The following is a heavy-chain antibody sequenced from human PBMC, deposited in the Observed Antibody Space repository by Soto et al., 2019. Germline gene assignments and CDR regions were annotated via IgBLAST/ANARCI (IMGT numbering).Heavy chain of an antibody. J-gene: IGHJ4*02. CDR2: IYTSGST. D-gene: IGHD2-2*01. CDR3: ARACSSNSCYDVFDY. CDR1: GGSISSYY. V-gene: IGHV4-4*07. Sequence: PSEKLALTCTVSGGSISSYYGSCIRQPAGKRLEWIGRIYTSGSTNYNPSLKSRVTMSVDTSKNQFSLKLSSVTATDTAVYYCARACSSNSCYDVFDYWGQGTLVTVSS.